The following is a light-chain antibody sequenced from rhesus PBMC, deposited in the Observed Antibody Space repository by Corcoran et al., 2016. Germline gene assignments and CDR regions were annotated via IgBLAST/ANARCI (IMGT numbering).Light chain of an antibody. CDR3: MQYTHIPLT. V-gene: IGKV2-65*01. J-gene: IGKJ4*01. Sequence: DVVMTQSPLALPITPGQPASISCRSSQSLVHNNGNTYLSWFQQKPGQPPRLLIYKVSYRYSGVPERFSGSGAGTDFTLKISRVEAEDVGIYYCMQYTHIPLTFGGGTKVEIK. CDR1: QSLVHNNGNTY. CDR2: KVS.